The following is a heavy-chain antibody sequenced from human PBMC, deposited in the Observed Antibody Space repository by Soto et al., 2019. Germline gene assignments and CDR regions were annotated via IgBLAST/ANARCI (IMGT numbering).Heavy chain of an antibody. J-gene: IGHJ6*02. CDR2: INHSGST. CDR1: GGSFSGYY. V-gene: IGHV4-34*01. D-gene: IGHD2-2*01. CDR3: ARVVQAATARFYYYYFGMDV. Sequence: QVQLQQWGAGLLKPSETLSLTCAVYGGSFSGYYWSWIRQPPGKGLEWIGEINHSGSTNYNPSLKSRVNISVDTSKNQFSLKLSSVTAADTAVYYCARVVQAATARFYYYYFGMDVWGQGTTVTVSS.